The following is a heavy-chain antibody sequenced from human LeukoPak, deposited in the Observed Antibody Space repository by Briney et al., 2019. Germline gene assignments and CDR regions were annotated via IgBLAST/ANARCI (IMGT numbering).Heavy chain of an antibody. D-gene: IGHD4-17*01. CDR3: AKDRDPVVNTDYYYGMNV. V-gene: IGHV3-74*01. CDR2: INSDGRST. CDR1: GFSFSSYW. Sequence: GGSLRLSCAASGFSFSSYWMHWVRQAPGKGLVWVSRINSDGRSTSYADSVKGRFTISRDNAKNSLYLQMNSLRAEDTAVYYCAKDRDPVVNTDYYYGMNVWGQGTTVTVSS. J-gene: IGHJ6*02.